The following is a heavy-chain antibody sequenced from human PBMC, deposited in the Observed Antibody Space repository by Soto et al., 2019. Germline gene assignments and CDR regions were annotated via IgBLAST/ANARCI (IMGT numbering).Heavy chain of an antibody. CDR2: IYYSGST. V-gene: IGHV4-30-4*01. CDR1: GGSTSSYY. D-gene: IGHD3-22*01. Sequence: PSETLSLTCTVSGGSTSSYYWSWIRQPPGKGLEGIGYIYYSGSTYYNPSLKSRVTISVDTSKNQFSLKLSSVTAADTAVYYCARERNYYDSSGGEEGMDVWGQGTTVTVSS. J-gene: IGHJ6*02. CDR3: ARERNYYDSSGGEEGMDV.